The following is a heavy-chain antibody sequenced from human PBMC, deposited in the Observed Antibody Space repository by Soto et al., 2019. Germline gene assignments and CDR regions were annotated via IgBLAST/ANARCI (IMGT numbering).Heavy chain of an antibody. CDR1: GFTFSDYA. J-gene: IGHJ5*02. D-gene: IGHD3-10*01. V-gene: IGHV3-33*03. Sequence: QERLVESGGGVVQPGRSLRLSCAVSGFTFSDYAMHWVRQAPGKGLEWVALIWHDGINEFYADSVKGRFTISRDISNNTWYLQMNSLSPEDTAVYYCTKSRGDAYKWGLGLDQWGQGTLVTVSS. CDR2: IWHDGINE. CDR3: TKSRGDAYKWGLGLDQ.